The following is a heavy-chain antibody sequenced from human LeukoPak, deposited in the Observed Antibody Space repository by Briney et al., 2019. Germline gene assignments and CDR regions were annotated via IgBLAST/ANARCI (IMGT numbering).Heavy chain of an antibody. CDR3: ARELLWFGEFNTEYDY. J-gene: IGHJ4*02. CDR2: ISYDGSNK. Sequence: GGSLRLSCAASGFTFSSDAMHWVRQAPGKGLEWVAVISYDGSNKYYADSVKGRFTISRDNSKNTLYLQMNSLRAEDTAVYYCARELLWFGEFNTEYDYWGQGTLVTVSS. D-gene: IGHD3-10*01. CDR1: GFTFSSDA. V-gene: IGHV3-30-3*01.